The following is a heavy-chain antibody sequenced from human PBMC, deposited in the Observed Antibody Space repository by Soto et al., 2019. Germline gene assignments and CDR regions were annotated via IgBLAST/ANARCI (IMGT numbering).Heavy chain of an antibody. CDR3: AKSRVAAAGTGAFDI. CDR1: GFTFSSYA. CDR2: FSASDGGT. J-gene: IGHJ3*02. D-gene: IGHD6-13*01. Sequence: PGGSLRLSCAASGFTFSSYALSWVRQAPGKGLEWVSGFSASDGGTQYADSVKGRFTISRDNSKNTLFLEMNSLTAEDTAVYYCAKSRVAAAGTGAFDIWGQGTMVTVSS. V-gene: IGHV3-23*01.